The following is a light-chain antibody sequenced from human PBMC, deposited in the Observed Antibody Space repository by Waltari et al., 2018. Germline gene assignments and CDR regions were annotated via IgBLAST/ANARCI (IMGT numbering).Light chain of an antibody. CDR2: DVS. V-gene: IGLV2-14*01. CDR1: SSDVGGYTY. J-gene: IGLJ1*01. CDR3: SSYTSSSTYV. Sequence: QSALTQPSVSGSPGQSITISCTGTSSDVGGYTYVSWYQQHPGKAPKLMIYDVSKRPSGVSKRFSGSKSGNAASLTISGLQAEDEADYYCSSYTSSSTYVFGTGTKVTVL.